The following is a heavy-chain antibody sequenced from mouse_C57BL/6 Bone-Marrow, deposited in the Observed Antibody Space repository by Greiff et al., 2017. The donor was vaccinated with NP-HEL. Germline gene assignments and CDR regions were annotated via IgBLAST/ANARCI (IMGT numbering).Heavy chain of an antibody. CDR2: ICPDNGDT. D-gene: IGHD1-1*01. CDR3: ILTTVVAPGY. Sequence: VQLQQSGAELVRPGASVKLSCPASGFTIKDDYMHWVKQRPEQGLEWIGWICPDNGDTEYPSQFQGQATITADTYSNTAYLQLSSLTSEDTAVYYCILTTVVAPGYWGQGTTLTVSS. V-gene: IGHV14-4*01. J-gene: IGHJ2*01. CDR1: GFTIKDDY.